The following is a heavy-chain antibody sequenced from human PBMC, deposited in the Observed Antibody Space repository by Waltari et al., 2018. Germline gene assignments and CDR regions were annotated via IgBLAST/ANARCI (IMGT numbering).Heavy chain of an antibody. J-gene: IGHJ2*01. D-gene: IGHD2-2*01. V-gene: IGHV4-39*01. CDR2: VSSSGST. CDR1: GGSISSSSYY. CDR3: ARQAPLYCSSTSCSYWYFDL. Sequence: QLQLQESGPGLVKPSETLSLTCTVSGGSISSSSYYWGWIRQPPGKGLEWIGSVSSSGSTYYTPSLKSRVTISVDTSKNPFSLKLSSVTAADTAVYYCARQAPLYCSSTSCSYWYFDLWGRGTLVTVSS.